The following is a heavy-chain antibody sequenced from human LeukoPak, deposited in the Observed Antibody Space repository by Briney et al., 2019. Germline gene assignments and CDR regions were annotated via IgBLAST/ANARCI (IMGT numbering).Heavy chain of an antibody. V-gene: IGHV1-8*01. J-gene: IGHJ6*02. CDR3: ARGPVDAVFGVSTED. D-gene: IGHD3-10*02. CDR1: GYTFTSYD. CDR2: MNPNSCNT. Sequence: GASVKVSCKASGYTFTSYDINWVRQATGQGLEWMGWMNPNSCNTGYAQKFQGRVSMTRDTSISTAYMELSSLRSEDTAVYYCARGPVDAVFGVSTEDWGQGTTVTVSS.